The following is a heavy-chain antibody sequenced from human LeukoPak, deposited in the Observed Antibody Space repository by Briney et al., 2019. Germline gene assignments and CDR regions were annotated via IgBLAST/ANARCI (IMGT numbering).Heavy chain of an antibody. CDR1: GFTFSSYW. Sequence: GGSLRLSCAASGFTFSSYWMSWVRQAPGKGLEWVANIKQDGSEKYYVDSVKGRFTISRDNPKNTLYLQMNSLRAEDTAVYYCAKDRSGYYPNFFDYWGQGALVTVSS. CDR3: AKDRSGYYPNFFDY. D-gene: IGHD3-3*01. CDR2: IKQDGSEK. V-gene: IGHV3-7*03. J-gene: IGHJ4*02.